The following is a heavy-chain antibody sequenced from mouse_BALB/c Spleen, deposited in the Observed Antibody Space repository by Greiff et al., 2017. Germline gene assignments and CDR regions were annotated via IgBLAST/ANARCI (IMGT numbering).Heavy chain of an antibody. Sequence: EMMLVGSGGDLVKPGGSLKLPCAASGFPFSNYCMSWVRQTPDKRLEWVATISSGGSYTYYPDSVKGRFTISRDNAKNTLYLQMSSLKSEDTAMYYCARNDDWYFDVWGAGTTVTVSS. V-gene: IGHV5-6*02. D-gene: IGHD2-12*01. CDR1: GFPFSNYC. J-gene: IGHJ1*01. CDR3: ARNDDWYFDV. CDR2: ISSGGSYT.